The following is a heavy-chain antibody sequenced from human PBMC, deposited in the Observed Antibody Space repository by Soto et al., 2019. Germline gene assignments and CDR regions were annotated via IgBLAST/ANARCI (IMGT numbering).Heavy chain of an antibody. J-gene: IGHJ4*02. V-gene: IGHV1-18*01. D-gene: IGHD5-12*01. Sequence: ASVKVSCXASGGTFSSYAISWVRQAPGQGLEWMGWIIAYNGTTNYAQKLQGRVTMTTDTSTSTAYMELRSLRSDDTAVYYCARDPGGYDLTSSFDYWGQGTLVTVSS. CDR3: ARDPGGYDLTSSFDY. CDR2: IIAYNGTT. CDR1: GGTFSSYA.